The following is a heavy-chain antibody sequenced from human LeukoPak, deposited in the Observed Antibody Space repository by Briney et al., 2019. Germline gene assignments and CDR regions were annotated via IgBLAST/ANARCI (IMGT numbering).Heavy chain of an antibody. D-gene: IGHD4-17*01. CDR3: AIDSLDYGDYSNWFDP. V-gene: IGHV1-69*04. Sequence: SVKVSCKASGGTFSSYAISWVRQAPGKGLEWMGRIIPILGIANYAQKFQGRVTITADKSTSTAYMELSSLRSEDTAVYYCAIDSLDYGDYSNWFDPWGQGTLVTVSS. CDR1: GGTFSSYA. J-gene: IGHJ5*02. CDR2: IIPILGIA.